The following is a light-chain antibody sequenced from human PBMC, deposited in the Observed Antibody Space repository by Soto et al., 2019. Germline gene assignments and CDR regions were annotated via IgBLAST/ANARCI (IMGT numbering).Light chain of an antibody. CDR3: NSYTTTGTLV. V-gene: IGLV2-14*02. CDR1: SSDVGSYNL. CDR2: EGS. Sequence: QSALTQPASVSGSPGQSITISCTGTSSDVGSYNLVSWYQQHPGKAPKLMIYEGSKRPSGVSNRFSGSKSGNTASLTISGLQADDEADYYCNSYTTTGTLVFGGGTKVTVL. J-gene: IGLJ3*02.